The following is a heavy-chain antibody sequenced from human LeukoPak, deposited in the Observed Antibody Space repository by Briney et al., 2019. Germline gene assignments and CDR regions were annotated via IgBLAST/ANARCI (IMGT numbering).Heavy chain of an antibody. CDR2: IYTSGST. Sequence: SETLSLTCTVSGGSISSYYWSWIRQPAGKGLEWIGRIYTSGSTNYNPSLKSRVTMSVDTSKNQFSLKLSSVTAADTAVYYCARGDIVVVPAAIPARGYYYMDVWGKGTTVTVSS. D-gene: IGHD2-2*01. CDR3: ARGDIVVVPAAIPARGYYYMDV. V-gene: IGHV4-4*07. CDR1: GGSISSYY. J-gene: IGHJ6*03.